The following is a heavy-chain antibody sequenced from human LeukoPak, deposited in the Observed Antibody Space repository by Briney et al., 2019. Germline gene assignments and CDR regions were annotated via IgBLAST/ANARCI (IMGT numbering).Heavy chain of an antibody. J-gene: IGHJ3*02. Sequence: SETLSLTCTVSGGSVSSGSYYWSWIRQPPGKGLEWIGYIYYSGSTNYNPSLKSRVTISVDTSKNQFSLKLSSVTAADTAVYYCARTYYDSSDIYAFDIWGQGTMVTVSS. CDR3: ARTYYDSSDIYAFDI. CDR1: GGSVSSGSYY. CDR2: IYYSGST. D-gene: IGHD3-22*01. V-gene: IGHV4-61*01.